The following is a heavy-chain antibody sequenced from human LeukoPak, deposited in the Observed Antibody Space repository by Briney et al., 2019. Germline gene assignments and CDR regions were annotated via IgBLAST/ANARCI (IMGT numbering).Heavy chain of an antibody. V-gene: IGHV1-3*01. J-gene: IGHJ4*02. CDR1: GYTFTSYA. CDR2: INAGNGRT. Sequence: ASVNVSCKGSGYTFTSYAMHWVRQAPGQRREGMGWINAGNGRTKYSQEFQGRVTITRDTSASTAYMELSSLRSEDTAVYYCARAVGGGVTAGGDYWGQGTLVTVSS. D-gene: IGHD3-16*01. CDR3: ARAVGGGVTAGGDY.